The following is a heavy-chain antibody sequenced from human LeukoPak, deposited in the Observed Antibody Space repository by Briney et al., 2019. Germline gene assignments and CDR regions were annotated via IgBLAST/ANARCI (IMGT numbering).Heavy chain of an antibody. CDR2: INHSGST. Sequence: SETLSLTCAVYGGSFSGYYWSWIRQPPGKGLEWIGEINHSGSTNYNPSLKSRVTISVDTSKNQFSLKLSSVTAADTAVYYCAKGVLWFGELCSFYNLGQGTMVTVSS. CDR3: AKGVLWFGELCSFYN. CDR1: GGSFSGYY. D-gene: IGHD3-10*01. J-gene: IGHJ3*02. V-gene: IGHV4-34*01.